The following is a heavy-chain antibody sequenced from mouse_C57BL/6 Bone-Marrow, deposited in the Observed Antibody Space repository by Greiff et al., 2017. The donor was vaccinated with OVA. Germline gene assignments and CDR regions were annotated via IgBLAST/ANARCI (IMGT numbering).Heavy chain of an antibody. D-gene: IGHD1-1*01. J-gene: IGHJ2*01. V-gene: IGHV1-61*01. CDR2: IYPSDSET. CDR3: ARKTVVATGDY. Sequence: VQLQQPGAELVRPGSSVKLSCKASGYTFTSYWMDWVKQRPGQGLEWIGNIYPSDSETHYNQKFKDKATLTVDKSSSTAYMQLSSLTSEDSAVYYCARKTVVATGDYWGKGTTLTVSS. CDR1: GYTFTSYW.